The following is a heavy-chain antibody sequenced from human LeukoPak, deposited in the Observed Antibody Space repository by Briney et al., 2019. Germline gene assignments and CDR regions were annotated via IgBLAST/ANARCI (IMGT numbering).Heavy chain of an antibody. CDR1: GFTFSSYG. V-gene: IGHV3-30*18. D-gene: IGHD4-23*01. J-gene: IGHJ4*02. CDR3: ANLLRWEPY. Sequence: GGSLRLSCAASGFTFSSYGMHWVRQAPGKGLQWVAVISYDGSNKYYADSVKGRFTISRDNSKNTLYLQMNSLRAEDTAVYYCANLLRWEPYWGQGTLVTVSS. CDR2: ISYDGSNK.